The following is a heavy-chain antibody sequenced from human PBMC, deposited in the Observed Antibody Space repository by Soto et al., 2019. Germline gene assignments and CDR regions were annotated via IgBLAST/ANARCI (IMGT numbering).Heavy chain of an antibody. V-gene: IGHV1-69*13. CDR2: IIPIFGTA. Sequence: SVKVSCKASGGTFSSNAISWVRQAPGQGLEWMGGIIPIFGTANYAQKFQGRVTITADESTTTAYMELNSQRAVDTAVYSCARDKARRRFGDILGVMDVWAQGTTVTVPS. J-gene: IGHJ6*02. CDR3: ARDKARRRFGDILGVMDV. D-gene: IGHD3-10*01. CDR1: GGTFSSNA.